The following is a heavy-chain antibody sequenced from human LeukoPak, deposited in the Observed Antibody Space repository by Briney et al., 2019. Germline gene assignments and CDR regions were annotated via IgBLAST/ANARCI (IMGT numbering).Heavy chain of an antibody. V-gene: IGHV4-34*01. Sequence: KTSETLSLTCAVYGGSFSGYYWSWIRQPPGKGLEWIGEISHSGSTNYNPSLKSRVTISVDTSKNQFSLKLSSVTAADTAVYYCARNSYGYNYYYFDYWGQGTLVTVSS. J-gene: IGHJ4*02. D-gene: IGHD5-24*01. CDR2: ISHSGST. CDR3: ARNSYGYNYYYFDY. CDR1: GGSFSGYY.